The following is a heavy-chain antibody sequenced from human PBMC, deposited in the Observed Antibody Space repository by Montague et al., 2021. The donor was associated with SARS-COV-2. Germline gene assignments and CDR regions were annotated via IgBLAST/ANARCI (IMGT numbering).Heavy chain of an antibody. Sequence: SETLSLTCTVSGGSISGYYWSWIRQPPGKGLEWIGYIYYSGSTKYNPFLESRVTVSVDRSKNQVSLRLSPVTAADTAVYYCARLLRSCTNGVCRTYYYYAMDVWGQGTTVTVSS. CDR2: IYYSGST. J-gene: IGHJ6*02. V-gene: IGHV4-59*01. CDR3: ARLLRSCTNGVCRTYYYYAMDV. CDR1: GGSISGYY. D-gene: IGHD2-8*01.